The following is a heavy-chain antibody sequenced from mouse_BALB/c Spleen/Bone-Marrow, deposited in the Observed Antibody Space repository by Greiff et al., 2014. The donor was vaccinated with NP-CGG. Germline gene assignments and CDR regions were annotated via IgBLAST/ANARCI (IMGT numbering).Heavy chain of an antibody. D-gene: IGHD2-1*01. CDR2: ISYGGSYI. Sequence: DVMLVESGGGLVKPGGSLKLSCAASGFTFSDFYMYWVRQTPEKRLEWVATISYGGSYIYYPDSVKGRFTISRDDAKNNLYLQRSSLKSEDTAMYYCAGDRGVRGYDRDYWGQGTSVTVSS. J-gene: IGHJ4*01. CDR3: AGDRGVRGYDRDY. CDR1: GFTFSDFY. V-gene: IGHV5-4*02.